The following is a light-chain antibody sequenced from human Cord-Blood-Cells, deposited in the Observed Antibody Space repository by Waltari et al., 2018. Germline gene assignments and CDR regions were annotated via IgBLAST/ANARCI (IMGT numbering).Light chain of an antibody. Sequence: QSVLTQPPSVSGAPGQSVIISSTGRSSHIGAGYHVHWYQQLPGTAPQPLIYGNSNRPSGVPDRFSGSKSGTSASLAITGLQAEDEADYYCQSYDSSLSGVVFGGGTKLTVL. V-gene: IGLV1-40*01. CDR1: SSHIGAGYH. J-gene: IGLJ2*01. CDR3: QSYDSSLSGVV. CDR2: GNS.